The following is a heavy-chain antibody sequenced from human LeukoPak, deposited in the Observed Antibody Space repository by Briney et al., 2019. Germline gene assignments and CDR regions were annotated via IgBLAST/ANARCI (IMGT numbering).Heavy chain of an antibody. V-gene: IGHV4-4*07. D-gene: IGHD3-9*01. CDR3: ARDRERYFDWLLNLDAFDI. CDR2: IYTSGST. Sequence: SETLSLTCTVSGGSISSYYWSWIRQPAGKGLEWIGRIYTSGSTNYNPSPKSRVTMSVDTSKNQFSLKLSSVTAAATAVYYCARDRERYFDWLLNLDAFDIWGQGTMVTVSS. CDR1: GGSISSYY. J-gene: IGHJ3*02.